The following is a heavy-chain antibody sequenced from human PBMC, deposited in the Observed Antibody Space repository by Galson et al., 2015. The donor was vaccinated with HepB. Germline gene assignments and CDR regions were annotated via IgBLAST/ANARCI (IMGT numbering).Heavy chain of an antibody. V-gene: IGHV1-18*04. CDR2: SSAYRDKA. Sequence: SVKVSCKASGYSFSNYGISWVRQAPGQGLEWLGWSSAYRDKANYAQIVQGRVTMTTDTSTSTAYMELRSLTSDDTAMYYCVRDWYCRGRNCVDCFDPWGQGTLVTVSS. J-gene: IGHJ5*02. CDR3: VRDWYCRGRNCVDCFDP. D-gene: IGHD2-15*01. CDR1: GYSFSNYG.